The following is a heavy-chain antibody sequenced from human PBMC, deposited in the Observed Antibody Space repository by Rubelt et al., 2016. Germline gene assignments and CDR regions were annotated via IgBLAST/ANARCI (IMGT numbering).Heavy chain of an antibody. CDR2: IYHSGST. CDR1: GYSISSGYY. V-gene: IGHV4-38-2*02. CDR3: AMVNSDY. D-gene: IGHD2-8*01. J-gene: IGHJ4*02. Sequence: GLVKPSETLSLTCTVSGYSISSGYYWGWIRQPPGKGLEWIGSIYHSGSTYYNPSLKRRVTISVDTSKNQFSLTLSSVTAADTAVYYCAMVNSDYWGQGTLVTVSS.